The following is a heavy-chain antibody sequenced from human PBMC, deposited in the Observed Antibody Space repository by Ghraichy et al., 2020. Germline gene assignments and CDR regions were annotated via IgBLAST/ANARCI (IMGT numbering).Heavy chain of an antibody. J-gene: IGHJ6*02. D-gene: IGHD3-10*01. V-gene: IGHV1-46*01. CDR2: INPSGGST. Sequence: ASVKVSCKASGYTFTSYYMHWVRQAPGQGLEWMGIINPSGGSTSYAQKFQGRVTMTRDTSTSTVYMELSSLRSEDTAVYYCARDQSGVTMVRGVIGDYYYGMDVWGQGTTVTVSS. CDR3: ARDQSGVTMVRGVIGDYYYGMDV. CDR1: GYTFTSYY.